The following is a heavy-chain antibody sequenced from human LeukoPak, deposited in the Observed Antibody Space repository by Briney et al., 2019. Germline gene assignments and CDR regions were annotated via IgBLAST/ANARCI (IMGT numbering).Heavy chain of an antibody. D-gene: IGHD2-21*02. V-gene: IGHV1-2*02. Sequence: ASVTVSCKSSGYSFIDYYIHWMRQAPGQGLEWMGWIDPNSGGSNSAQKFHGRVTMTRDTSLNTVYMQLSGLTSDDTALYYCARDRVVTAVRNHFHYWGQGTLVTVSS. CDR3: ARDRVVTAVRNHFHY. CDR2: IDPNSGGS. J-gene: IGHJ4*02. CDR1: GYSFIDYY.